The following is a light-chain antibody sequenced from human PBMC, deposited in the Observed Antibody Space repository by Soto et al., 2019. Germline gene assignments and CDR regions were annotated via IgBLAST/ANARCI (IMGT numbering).Light chain of an antibody. Sequence: EIVLTQSPATLSLSPGGRATLSCRASQSVSLSLAWYQQKPGQAPRLLIYDASNRTTGIPARFSGSGSGTDFTLTITRLEPEDFAMYYCQRYDSFRTFGQGTKVDIK. CDR2: DAS. V-gene: IGKV3-11*01. J-gene: IGKJ1*01. CDR1: QSVSLS. CDR3: QRYDSFRT.